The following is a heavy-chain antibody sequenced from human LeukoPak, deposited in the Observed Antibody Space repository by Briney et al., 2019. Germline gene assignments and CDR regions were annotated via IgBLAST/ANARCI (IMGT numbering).Heavy chain of an antibody. CDR2: ISGSGGRT. CDR1: GFNFKNYG. V-gene: IGHV3-23*01. D-gene: IGHD3-3*01. Sequence: GGSLRLSCTAFGFNFKNYGMNWVRQAPGKGLEWVSEISGSGGRTYLADSVKGRFTLSRDDSKNTVYLEMNSLRGEDTAVYYCAKGESWSGPSHFEFWGQGTLVTVSS. CDR3: AKGESWSGPSHFEF. J-gene: IGHJ4*02.